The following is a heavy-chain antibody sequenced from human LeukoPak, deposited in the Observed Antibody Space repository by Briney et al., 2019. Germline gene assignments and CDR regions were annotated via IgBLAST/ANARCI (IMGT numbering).Heavy chain of an antibody. D-gene: IGHD3-10*01. CDR1: GLTFSRET. Sequence: GGSLRLSCVVPGLTFSRETMGWVRQAPGKGLEWVSVISGSSATKKYGDSVKGRFTISRDNSENTLYLHMSGLRAEDTALYYCVRDLRSHYTVDYWGQGTLVTVSS. J-gene: IGHJ4*02. V-gene: IGHV3-23*01. CDR3: VRDLRSHYTVDY. CDR2: ISGSSATK.